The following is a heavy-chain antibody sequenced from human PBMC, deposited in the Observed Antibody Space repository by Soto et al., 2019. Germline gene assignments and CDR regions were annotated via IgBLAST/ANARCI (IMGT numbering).Heavy chain of an antibody. CDR1: GGSLSTYY. J-gene: IGHJ5*02. CDR2: MSYSGSS. CDR3: ARTRITSTAATFDP. V-gene: IGHV4-59*01. D-gene: IGHD1-20*01. Sequence: PSETLSLTCTVSGGSLSTYYWSWIRHPPGKGLEWIVYMSYSGSSNYNPSLKSRVIMSVDTSKNQVSLKLSSVTAADTAIYYCARTRITSTAATFDPWGQGTLVTVSS.